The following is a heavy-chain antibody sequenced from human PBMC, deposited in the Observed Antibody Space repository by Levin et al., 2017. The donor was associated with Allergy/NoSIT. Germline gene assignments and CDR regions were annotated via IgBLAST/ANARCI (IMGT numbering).Heavy chain of an antibody. Sequence: SSETLSLTCTVSGDSVNSDRFHWSWIRQHPGRGLEWIGYIFYSGSTYYNPSLKSRVTISIDTSKRQLSLKLTSVTAADTAVYYCAGELDVWGQGTAVTVSS. J-gene: IGHJ6*02. V-gene: IGHV4-31*03. CDR3: AGELDV. CDR1: GDSVNSDRFH. CDR2: IFYSGST.